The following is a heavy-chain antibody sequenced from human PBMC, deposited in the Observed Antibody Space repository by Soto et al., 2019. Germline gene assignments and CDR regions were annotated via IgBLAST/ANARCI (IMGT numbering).Heavy chain of an antibody. CDR1: GFTFSSYA. D-gene: IGHD6-19*01. J-gene: IGHJ5*02. CDR3: AKDMVVRRSNGWGTFDP. Sequence: EVQLLESGGGLVQPGGSLRLSCAASGFTFSSYAMSWVRQAPGKGLEWVSAISGSGGNTYYADSVKGRFTISRDNSKNTLYLQMNSLRAEDTAVYYCAKDMVVRRSNGWGTFDPWGQGTLVTVSS. CDR2: ISGSGGNT. V-gene: IGHV3-23*01.